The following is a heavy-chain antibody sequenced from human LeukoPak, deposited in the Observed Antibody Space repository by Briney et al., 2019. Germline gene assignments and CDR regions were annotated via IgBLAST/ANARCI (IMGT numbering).Heavy chain of an antibody. CDR1: GGSISSGGYS. D-gene: IGHD6-19*01. CDR3: ARGIFYLPSGWFAGAYYFDY. J-gene: IGHJ4*02. V-gene: IGHV4-30-2*01. CDR2: IYHSGST. Sequence: NPSETLSLTCAVSGGSISSGGYSWSWIRQPPGKGLEWIGYIYHSGSTYYNPSLKSRVTISVDRSKNQFSLKLSSVTAADTAVYYCARGIFYLPSGWFAGAYYFDYWGLGTLVTVSS.